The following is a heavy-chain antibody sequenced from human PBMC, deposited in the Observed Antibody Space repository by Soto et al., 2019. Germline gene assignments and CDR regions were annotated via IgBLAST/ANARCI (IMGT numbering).Heavy chain of an antibody. J-gene: IGHJ6*02. CDR3: AKPLHPETYYYGSGSPNYYYYGMDV. D-gene: IGHD3-10*01. CDR2: ISGSGGST. Sequence: GGSLRLSCAASGFTFSSYAMSWVRQAPGKGLEWVSAISGSGGSTYYADSVKGRFTISRDNSKNTLYLQMNSLRAEDTAVYYCAKPLHPETYYYGSGSPNYYYYGMDVWGQGTTVTVSS. V-gene: IGHV3-23*01. CDR1: GFTFSSYA.